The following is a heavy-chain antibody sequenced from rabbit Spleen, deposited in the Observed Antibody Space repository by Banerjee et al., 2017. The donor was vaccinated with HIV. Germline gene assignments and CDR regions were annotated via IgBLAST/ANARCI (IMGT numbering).Heavy chain of an antibody. V-gene: IGHV1S45*01. CDR2: IDTGSSGFT. J-gene: IGHJ6*01. D-gene: IGHD8-1*01. CDR1: GVSFSGDSY. Sequence: QEQLEESGGDLVKPGASLTLTCIASGVSFSGDSYMCWVRQAPGKGLEWIVCIDTGSSGFTYFASWAKGRFTISKTSSTTVTLQMTSLTAADTATYFCARDTGSSFSSYGMDLWGPGTL. CDR3: ARDTGSSFSSYGMDL.